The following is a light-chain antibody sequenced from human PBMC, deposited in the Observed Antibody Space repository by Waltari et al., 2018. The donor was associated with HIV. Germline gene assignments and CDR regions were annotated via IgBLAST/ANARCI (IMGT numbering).Light chain of an antibody. CDR2: RNS. J-gene: IGLJ3*02. V-gene: IGLV1-47*01. CDR3: AAWDDSLSGWV. CDR1: SSHLGDNY. Sequence: QSALTQPPSTSGTPGQTVTIPCSVSSSHLGDNYVSWYQQLPGTAPKLLIYRNSQRPSGVRDRFSGSKSGTSASLAINDLRSEDEAEYHCAAWDDSLSGWVFGGGTNLTVL.